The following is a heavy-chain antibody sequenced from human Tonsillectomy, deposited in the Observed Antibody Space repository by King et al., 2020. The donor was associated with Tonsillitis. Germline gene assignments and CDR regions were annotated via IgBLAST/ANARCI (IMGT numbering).Heavy chain of an antibody. J-gene: IGHJ2*01. CDR2: IWYDGSNK. D-gene: IGHD3-10*01. CDR3: AREVKRGDWYFDL. Sequence: VQLVESGGGVVQPGRSLRLSCAASGFTFSSYGMHWVRQAPGKRLEWVAVIWYDGSNKYYADSVKGRFTISRDNSKNTLYLQMDSLRAEDTAVYYCAREVKRGDWYFDLWGRGTPVTVSS. V-gene: IGHV3-33*08. CDR1: GFTFSSYG.